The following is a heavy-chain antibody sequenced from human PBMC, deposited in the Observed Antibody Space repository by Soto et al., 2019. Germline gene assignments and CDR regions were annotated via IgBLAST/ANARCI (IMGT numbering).Heavy chain of an antibody. Sequence: ASVKVSCKASGYTFTSYDINLVRQATGQGLEWMGWMNPNSGNTGYAQKFQGRVTMTRNTSISTAYMELSSLRSEDTAVYYCARALGFIMITFGGAFWFDTWGRGTLVTVSS. CDR3: ARALGFIMITFGGAFWFDT. V-gene: IGHV1-8*01. J-gene: IGHJ5*02. CDR1: GYTFTSYD. CDR2: MNPNSGNT. D-gene: IGHD3-16*01.